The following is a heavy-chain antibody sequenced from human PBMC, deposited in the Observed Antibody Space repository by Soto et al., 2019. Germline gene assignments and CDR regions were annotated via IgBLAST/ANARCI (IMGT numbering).Heavy chain of an antibody. Sequence: QVQLVESGGGVVQPGRSLRLSCAASGFTFSSYAIHWVRQAPGKGLEWVAVISYDGSNKYYADSVKGRFTISRDNSKNTLYLQMNSLRAEDTAVYYCARDARAAAGTDAFDIWGQGTMVTVSS. CDR3: ARDARAAAGTDAFDI. CDR1: GFTFSSYA. CDR2: ISYDGSNK. D-gene: IGHD6-13*01. V-gene: IGHV3-30-3*01. J-gene: IGHJ3*02.